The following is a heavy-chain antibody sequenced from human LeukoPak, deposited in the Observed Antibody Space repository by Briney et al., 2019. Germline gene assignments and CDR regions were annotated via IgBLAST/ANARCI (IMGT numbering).Heavy chain of an antibody. J-gene: IGHJ4*02. CDR3: ARDRSGDTLGY. CDR1: GGSISSSSYY. V-gene: IGHV4-39*07. Sequence: SETLSLTCTVSGGSISSSSYYWGWIRQPPGKGLEWIGSIYYSGSTYYNPSLKSRVTMSVDTSKNQFSLKLSSVTAADTAVYYCARDRSGDTLGYWGQGTLVTVSS. D-gene: IGHD4-17*01. CDR2: IYYSGST.